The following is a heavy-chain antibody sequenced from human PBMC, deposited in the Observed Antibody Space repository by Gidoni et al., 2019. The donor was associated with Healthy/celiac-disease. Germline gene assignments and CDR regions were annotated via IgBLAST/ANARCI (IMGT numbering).Heavy chain of an antibody. CDR1: GYSISSGYY. V-gene: IGHV4-38-2*02. CDR2: IYHSGST. Sequence: QVQLQESGPVLVKPSETLSLTCTVSGYSISSGYYWGWIRQPPGKGLEWIGSIYHSGSTYYNPSLKSRVTISVDTSKNQFSLKLSSVTAADTAVYYCARGFQLWLDIWGQGTMVTVSS. D-gene: IGHD5-18*01. CDR3: ARGFQLWLDI. J-gene: IGHJ3*02.